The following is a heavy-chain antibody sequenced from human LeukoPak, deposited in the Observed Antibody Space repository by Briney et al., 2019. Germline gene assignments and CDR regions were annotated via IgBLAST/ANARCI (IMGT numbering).Heavy chain of an antibody. V-gene: IGHV3-21*01. CDR3: ARGRFGGVGAHETWYFDL. CDR2: ISSSSSYI. Sequence: GGSLRLSCAASGFTFSSYSMNWVRQAPGKGLEWVSSISSSSSYIYYADSVKGRFTISRDNAKNSLYLQMNSLRAEDTAVYYCARGRFGGVGAHETWYFDLWGRGTLVTVSS. D-gene: IGHD3-16*01. CDR1: GFTFSSYS. J-gene: IGHJ2*01.